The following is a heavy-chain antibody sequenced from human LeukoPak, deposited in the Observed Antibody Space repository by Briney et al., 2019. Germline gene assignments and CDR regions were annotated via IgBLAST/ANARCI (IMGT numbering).Heavy chain of an antibody. D-gene: IGHD7-27*01. V-gene: IGHV3-53*01. J-gene: IGHJ3*02. CDR1: GFTVSTDC. CDR3: ARAKLGGTFFDI. Sequence: GGSLRLSCAASGFTVSTDCMTWVRQAPGKGLEWVSTIYSGGTTYYADSVMGRFTISRHNSRNTLYLQMNSLRAEDTAVYYCARAKLGGTFFDIWGQGTMITVSS. CDR2: IYSGGTT.